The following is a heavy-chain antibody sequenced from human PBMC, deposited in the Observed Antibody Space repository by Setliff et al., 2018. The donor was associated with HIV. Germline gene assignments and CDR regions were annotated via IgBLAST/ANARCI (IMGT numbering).Heavy chain of an antibody. CDR3: ARGLRTSLVFFDS. D-gene: IGHD2-8*01. Sequence: PLETLSLTCNVSAASVGTGAYYWSWIRQSPGKGLEWLGYLYYSGSIDYNPSLKTRVSISIDMSKNQFSLKMSSVTAADTAVYFCARGLRTSLVFFDSWGQGILVTVSS. CDR1: AASVGTGAYY. J-gene: IGHJ4*02. CDR2: LYYSGSI. V-gene: IGHV4-61*08.